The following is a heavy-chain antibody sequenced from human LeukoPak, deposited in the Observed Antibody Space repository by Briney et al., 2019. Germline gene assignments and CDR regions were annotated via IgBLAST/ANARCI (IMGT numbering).Heavy chain of an antibody. Sequence: ASVKVSCKASGYTFTGYYMHWVRQAPGQGLEWMGWINPNSGGTNYAQKFQGRVTMTRDTSISTAYMELSRLRSDDTAVYYCARGGITMIATKRDAFDIWGQGTMVNVSS. D-gene: IGHD3-22*01. CDR1: GYTFTGYY. V-gene: IGHV1-2*02. J-gene: IGHJ3*02. CDR3: ARGGITMIATKRDAFDI. CDR2: INPNSGGT.